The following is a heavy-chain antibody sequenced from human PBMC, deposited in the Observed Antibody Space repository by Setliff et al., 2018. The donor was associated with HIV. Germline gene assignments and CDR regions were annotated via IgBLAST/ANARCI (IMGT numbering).Heavy chain of an antibody. V-gene: IGHV5-51*01. J-gene: IGHJ4*02. Sequence: GESLKISCQCSGFNFLAHWIGWVRQVPEKGLEWMGIVYPGDSDTRYNPSFEGQVTVSADKTITTAYLQLASLKASDTAMYFCARLPYYVSGGVFDHWGKGTLVTVSS. CDR3: ARLPYYVSGGVFDH. D-gene: IGHD3-10*01. CDR1: GFNFLAHW. CDR2: VYPGDSDT.